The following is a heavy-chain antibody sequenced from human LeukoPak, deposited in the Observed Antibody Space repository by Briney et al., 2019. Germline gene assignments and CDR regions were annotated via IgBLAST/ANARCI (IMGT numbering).Heavy chain of an antibody. Sequence: GRSLRLSCAASGFTFSSYGMHWVRQAPGKGLEWVAVIWYGGSNKYYADSVKGRFTISRDNSKNTLYLQMNSLRAEDTAVYYCARDNSFDYWGQGTLVTVSS. CDR2: IWYGGSNK. J-gene: IGHJ4*02. V-gene: IGHV3-33*01. CDR1: GFTFSSYG. CDR3: ARDNSFDY.